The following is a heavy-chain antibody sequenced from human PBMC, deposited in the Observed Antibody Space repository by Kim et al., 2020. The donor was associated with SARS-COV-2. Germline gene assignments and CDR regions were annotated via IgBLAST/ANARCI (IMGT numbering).Heavy chain of an antibody. J-gene: IGHJ4*02. D-gene: IGHD3-9*01. CDR2: ISPHSGDT. V-gene: IGHV1-2*06. Sequence: ASVKVSCKPSGYNFTGYYIHWVRQAPGQGLEWVGRISPHSGDTDYAQKFQGRVTVTRDTSISAAYMELNRLRSDDTAVYFCARGRYFDLFLEVGHYFDYWGQGALITVSS. CDR1: GYNFTGYY. CDR3: ARGRYFDLFLEVGHYFDY.